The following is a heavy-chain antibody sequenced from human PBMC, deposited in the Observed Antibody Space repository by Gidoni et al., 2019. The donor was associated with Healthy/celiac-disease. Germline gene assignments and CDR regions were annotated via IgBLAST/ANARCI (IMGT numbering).Heavy chain of an antibody. D-gene: IGHD2-2*02. CDR3: AKDGYCSSTSCYRNYYYYGMDV. Sequence: EVQLVESGGGLVQPGRYLRLSCAASGFTFDAYAMHWVRQAPGKGLEWVSGISWNSGSIGYADSVKGRFTISRDNAKNSLYLQMNSLRAEDTALYYCAKDGYCSSTSCYRNYYYYGMDVWGQGTTVTVSS. CDR1: GFTFDAYA. V-gene: IGHV3-9*01. J-gene: IGHJ6*02. CDR2: ISWNSGSI.